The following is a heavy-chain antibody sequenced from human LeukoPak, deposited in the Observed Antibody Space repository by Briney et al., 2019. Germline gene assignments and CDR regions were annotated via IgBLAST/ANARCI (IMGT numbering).Heavy chain of an antibody. CDR3: TTDARSPVDTAMVYYFDY. Sequence: GGSLRLSCAASGFTFSNAWMSWVRQAPGKGLEWVGRIKSKTDGGTTDYAPPVKGRFTISRDDSKNTLYLQMNSLKTEDTAVYYCTTDARSPVDTAMVYYFDYWGQGTLVTVSS. D-gene: IGHD5-18*01. CDR1: GFTFSNAW. V-gene: IGHV3-15*01. J-gene: IGHJ4*02. CDR2: IKSKTDGGTT.